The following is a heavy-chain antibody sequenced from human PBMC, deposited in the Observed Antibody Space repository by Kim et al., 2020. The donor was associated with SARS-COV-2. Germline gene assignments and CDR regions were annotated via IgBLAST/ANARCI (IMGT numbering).Heavy chain of an antibody. J-gene: IGHJ6*01. D-gene: IGHD3-3*01. CDR3: SIARSITIFGVAIELYGM. CDR1: GVSFSGYY. CDR2: INHSGST. V-gene: IGHV4-34*01. Sequence: SETLSLTCAVYGVSFSGYYWSWIRQPPGKGLEWIGEINHSGSTNYNPSLKSRVTISVDTANNKFSLKQRTVTAADTAVYYFSIARSITIFGVAIELYGM.